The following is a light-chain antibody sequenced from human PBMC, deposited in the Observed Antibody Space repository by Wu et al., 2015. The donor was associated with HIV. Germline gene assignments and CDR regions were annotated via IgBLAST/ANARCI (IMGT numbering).Light chain of an antibody. V-gene: IGKV1-9*01. J-gene: IGKJ5*01. CDR2: DAS. CDR3: QQLNSFPLT. Sequence: IQLTQSPSSLSASIGDRVNITCRASQDIFTYLAWYQQTPGKAPRVLIYDASTLRSGVSPRFSGSGSGAEFTLTISGLQREDFAIYFCQQLNSFPLTFGQGSRLEI. CDR1: QDIFTY.